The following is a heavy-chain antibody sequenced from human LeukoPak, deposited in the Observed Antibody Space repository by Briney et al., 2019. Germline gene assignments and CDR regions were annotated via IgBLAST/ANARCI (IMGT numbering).Heavy chain of an antibody. D-gene: IGHD3-3*01. Sequence: GESLKISCKGSGYSFTSYWIGWVRQMPGKGLEWMGIIYPGDSDTRYSPSFQGQVTISADKSISTAYLQWSSLKASDTAMYYCARHPLWSGYYSSDWFDPWGQGTLVTVSS. CDR2: IYPGDSDT. J-gene: IGHJ5*02. V-gene: IGHV5-51*01. CDR1: GYSFTSYW. CDR3: ARHPLWSGYYSSDWFDP.